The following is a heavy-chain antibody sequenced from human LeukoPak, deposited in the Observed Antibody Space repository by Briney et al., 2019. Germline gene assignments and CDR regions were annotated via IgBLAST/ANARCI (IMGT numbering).Heavy chain of an antibody. D-gene: IGHD6-13*01. V-gene: IGHV4-39*01. CDR1: GGSISSSSYY. CDR3: ATRKNIAAAGTIAFDI. J-gene: IGHJ3*02. Sequence: PSETLTLTCTVSGGSISSSSYYWGWLRQPPGKRLEWIGSIYYSGSTYYNPSLKSRVTISVDTSKNQFSRKLSSVTAPDTAVYYCATRKNIAAAGTIAFDIWGQGTMVTVSS. CDR2: IYYSGST.